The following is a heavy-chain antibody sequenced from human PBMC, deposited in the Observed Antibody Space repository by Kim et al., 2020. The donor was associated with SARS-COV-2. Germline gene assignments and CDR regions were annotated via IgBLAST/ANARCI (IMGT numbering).Heavy chain of an antibody. CDR2: ISAYNGNT. D-gene: IGHD2-15*01. V-gene: IGHV1-18*04. CDR1: GYTFTSYG. J-gene: IGHJ5*02. Sequence: ASVKVSCKASGYTFTSYGISWVRQAPGQGLEWMGWISAYNGNTNYAQKLQGRVTMTTDTSTSTAYMELRSLRSDDTAVYYCARDIIVVVAATPARGWFDPWGQGTLVTVSS. CDR3: ARDIIVVVAATPARGWFDP.